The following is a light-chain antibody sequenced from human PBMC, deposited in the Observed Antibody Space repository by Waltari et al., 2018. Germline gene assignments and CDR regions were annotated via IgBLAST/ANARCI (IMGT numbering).Light chain of an antibody. CDR3: QQSYSAPLA. CDR1: QAISTY. Sequence: DPLMTQSPSSLSASVGDRATITCRASQAISTYVNWYQQTPGMAPNLLIFSSSTLHRGVSSRFSGSGSGTEFTLTISNLQPDDFATYYCQQSYSAPLAFGGGTKLDI. CDR2: SSS. J-gene: IGKJ4*01. V-gene: IGKV1-39*01.